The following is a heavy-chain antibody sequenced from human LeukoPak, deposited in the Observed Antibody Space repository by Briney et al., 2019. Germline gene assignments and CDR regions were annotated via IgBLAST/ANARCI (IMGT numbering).Heavy chain of an antibody. D-gene: IGHD5-24*01. CDR2: ISGSASST. V-gene: IGHV3-23*01. CDR3: AMKAVPRPRLHDAFDF. CDR1: GYSISSGYY. J-gene: IGHJ3*01. Sequence: ETLSLTCTVSGYSISSGYYWGWIRQPPGKGLEWVSAISGSASSTNHADSVKGRFTISRDNSKNTLYLQMNSLRADDTAVYYCAMKAVPRPRLHDAFDFWGQGTVVSVSS.